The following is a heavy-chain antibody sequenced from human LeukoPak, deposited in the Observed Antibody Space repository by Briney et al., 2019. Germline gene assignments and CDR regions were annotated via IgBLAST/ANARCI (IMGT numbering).Heavy chain of an antibody. Sequence: SSETLSLTCTVSRGSISNYYWSWIRQPPGKGLEWIGYISYSGTTKYNPSLKGRVTISVDTSKSQFSLNLSSVTAADTAVYYCARVVGSPNWGQGTLVTVSS. J-gene: IGHJ4*02. V-gene: IGHV4-59*01. CDR3: ARVVGSPN. CDR2: ISYSGTT. D-gene: IGHD1-26*01. CDR1: RGSISNYY.